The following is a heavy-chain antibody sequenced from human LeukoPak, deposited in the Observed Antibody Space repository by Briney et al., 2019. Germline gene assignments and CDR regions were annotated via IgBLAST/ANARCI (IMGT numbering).Heavy chain of an antibody. J-gene: IGHJ4*02. D-gene: IGHD2-2*01. CDR2: VSGSGDEI. CDR3: ARGRVYCSGTSCYEDY. Sequence: GGSLTLSCAASGFTFNNFEMNWVRQAPGKGLEWVSYVSGSGDEIRYGDSVKGRFTISRDNAKSSLYLQMDSLRAEDTAVYYCARGRVYCSGTSCYEDYWGQGTLVTVSS. CDR1: GFTFNNFE. V-gene: IGHV3-48*03.